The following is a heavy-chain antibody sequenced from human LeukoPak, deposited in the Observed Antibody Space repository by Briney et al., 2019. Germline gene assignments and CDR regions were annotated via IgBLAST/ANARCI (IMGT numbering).Heavy chain of an antibody. CDR3: AKDLENYYGSGSYYYFDY. Sequence: PGGSLRLSCAASGFTFRNYAMNWVRQAPGKGLEWVSAISRSGGSTYYADSVKGRFTISRDNSKNTLYLQMNSLRAEDTAVYYCAKDLENYYGSGSYYYFDYWGQGTLVTVSS. J-gene: IGHJ4*02. CDR1: GFTFRNYA. D-gene: IGHD3-10*01. CDR2: ISRSGGST. V-gene: IGHV3-23*01.